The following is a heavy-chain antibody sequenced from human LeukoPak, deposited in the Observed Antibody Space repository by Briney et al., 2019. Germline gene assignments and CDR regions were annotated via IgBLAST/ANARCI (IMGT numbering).Heavy chain of an antibody. D-gene: IGHD2-8*02. J-gene: IGHJ4*02. CDR1: GFTFSSFG. CDR3: ARDLTERKYYIAY. V-gene: IGHV3-30*02. Sequence: GGSLRLSCAASGFTFSSFGMHWVRQAPGEGLGWVAYIGYTGTDTYYADSVKGRFTISRDNSKNTVHLQVNSLRAADTALYSCARDLTERKYYIAYWGQGTLVTVSS. CDR2: IGYTGTDT.